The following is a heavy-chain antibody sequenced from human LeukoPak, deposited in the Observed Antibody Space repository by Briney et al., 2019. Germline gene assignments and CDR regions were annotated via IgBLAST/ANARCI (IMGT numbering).Heavy chain of an antibody. CDR3: ARCPYGGISFGAFDI. J-gene: IGHJ3*02. CDR2: IYPSDSDT. V-gene: IGHV5-51*01. Sequence: GESLKISCKGSGYSFTSYWIGWVRQMPGKGLEWMGIIYPSDSDTRYRPSFQGQVTISADKSISTAYLQWSSLKASDTAIYYCARCPYGGISFGAFDIWGQGTMVTVSS. CDR1: GYSFTSYW. D-gene: IGHD4-23*01.